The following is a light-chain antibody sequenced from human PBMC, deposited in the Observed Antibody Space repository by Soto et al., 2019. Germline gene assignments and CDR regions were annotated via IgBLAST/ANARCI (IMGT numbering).Light chain of an antibody. CDR3: QQYANSPIT. CDR2: GVS. V-gene: IGKV3-20*01. Sequence: EIVLTQSPVTLSLSPGERATLSCRASQSVSSYFAWYQQKPGQAPRLLIYGVSSRASGIPDRFFGSGSGTDFTLTINRLEPEDFAVYYCQQYANSPITFGQGTRLEIK. CDR1: QSVSSY. J-gene: IGKJ5*01.